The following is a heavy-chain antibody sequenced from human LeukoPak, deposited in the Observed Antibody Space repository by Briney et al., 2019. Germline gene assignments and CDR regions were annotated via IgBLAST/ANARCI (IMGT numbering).Heavy chain of an antibody. J-gene: IGHJ4*02. Sequence: GASVKLSCKASGYTFTGYYMHWVRQAPGQGLEWMGWINPNSGGTNYAQKFQGRVAMTRDTSISTAYMELSRLRSDDTAVYYCAREAGLSARGRYFDYWGQGTLVTVSS. CDR2: INPNSGGT. D-gene: IGHD3-10*01. V-gene: IGHV1-2*02. CDR1: GYTFTGYY. CDR3: AREAGLSARGRYFDY.